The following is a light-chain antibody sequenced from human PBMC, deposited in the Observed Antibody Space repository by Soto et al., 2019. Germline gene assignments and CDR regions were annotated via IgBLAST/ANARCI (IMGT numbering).Light chain of an antibody. Sequence: QSVLTQPPSASGTPGQRVTISCSGSSSNIGSNTVDWYRQLPGTAPKLLIFRDSQRPSGVPDRLSGSKSGTSASLAISGLQSEDEADYYCAAWDDSLIGPVFGGGNKLTVL. CDR2: RDS. J-gene: IGLJ3*02. V-gene: IGLV1-44*01. CDR3: AAWDDSLIGPV. CDR1: SSNIGSNT.